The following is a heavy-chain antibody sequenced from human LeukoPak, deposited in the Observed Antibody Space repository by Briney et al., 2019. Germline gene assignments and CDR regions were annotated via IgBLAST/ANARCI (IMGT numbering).Heavy chain of an antibody. J-gene: IGHJ3*02. CDR3: AATSPAIVGATSDAFDI. Sequence: ASVKVSCKASGYTFTGYYMHWLRQAPGQGLEWMGWINPNSGGTNYAQKFQGRVTMTRDTSISTAYMELSRLRSDDTAVYYCAATSPAIVGATSDAFDIWGQGTMVTVSS. D-gene: IGHD1-26*01. V-gene: IGHV1-2*02. CDR2: INPNSGGT. CDR1: GYTFTGYY.